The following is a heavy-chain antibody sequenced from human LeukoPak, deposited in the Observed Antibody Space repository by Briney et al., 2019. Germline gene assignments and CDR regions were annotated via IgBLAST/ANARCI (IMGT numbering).Heavy chain of an antibody. V-gene: IGHV4-59*08. J-gene: IGHJ3*02. CDR2: ISYSGST. D-gene: IGHD4-23*01. Sequence: PSETLSLTCTVSGGSISSYFWSWIRQPPGKGLEWIGCISYSGSTNYNPSLKSRVTISVDTSKKQFSLKLRSVTAADTAVYYCARTYGGNSYDAFDIWGQGTMVTVSS. CDR1: GGSISSYF. CDR3: ARTYGGNSYDAFDI.